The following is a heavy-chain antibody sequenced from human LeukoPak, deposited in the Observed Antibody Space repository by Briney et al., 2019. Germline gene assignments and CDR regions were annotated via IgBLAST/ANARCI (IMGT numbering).Heavy chain of an antibody. J-gene: IGHJ6*03. V-gene: IGHV3-7*01. Sequence: GGSLRLSCAASGFTFSSYWMSWVRQAPGKGLEWVANIKQDGSEKYYVDSVKGRFTISRDNAKNSLYLQMNSLRAEDTAVYYCAREVTYCSSTSCPYYYYYMDVWGKGTTVTVSS. D-gene: IGHD2-2*01. CDR1: GFTFSSYW. CDR3: AREVTYCSSTSCPYYYYYMDV. CDR2: IKQDGSEK.